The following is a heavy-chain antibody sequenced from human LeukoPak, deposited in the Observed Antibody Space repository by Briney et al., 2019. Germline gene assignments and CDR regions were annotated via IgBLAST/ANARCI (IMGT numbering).Heavy chain of an antibody. CDR1: GFTFDDYA. Sequence: PGGSLRLSCAGSGFTFDDYAMHWVRQAPGKGLEWVSGISWNSLSMGYADSVKGRFTISRDNSKNTLYLQMNSLRAEDTAVYYCAKVLSRGPLRLGELSSDYWGQGTLVTVSS. D-gene: IGHD3-16*02. J-gene: IGHJ4*02. V-gene: IGHV3-9*01. CDR2: ISWNSLSM. CDR3: AKVLSRGPLRLGELSSDY.